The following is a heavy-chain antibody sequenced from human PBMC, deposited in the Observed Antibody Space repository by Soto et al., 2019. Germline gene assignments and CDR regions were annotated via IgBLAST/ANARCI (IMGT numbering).Heavy chain of an antibody. D-gene: IGHD3-16*01. CDR1: GGSFRSYY. CDR2: MFYSGST. CDR3: ARLYGDYMGV. J-gene: IGHJ6*03. Sequence: SETLSLTCTVSGGSFRSYYWSWIRQPPGKGLEWIGYMFYSGSTNYNPSLKSRVTISVDTSKNQFSLKLNSVTAADTAEYYCARLYGDYMGVWGKATTVTVAS. V-gene: IGHV4-59*08.